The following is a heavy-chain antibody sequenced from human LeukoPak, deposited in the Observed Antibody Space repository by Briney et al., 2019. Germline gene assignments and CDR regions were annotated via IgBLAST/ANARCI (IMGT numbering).Heavy chain of an antibody. CDR2: GHHSESS. Sequence: SETLSLTCSVSGDSVTSTYWSWIRQPPGKGLEWIAYGHHSESSNYNPSFRSRVIIPVDTSRNQFSLRLSSVTAADTAIYYCAGESGGSLHDSTAAFHYWGQGILVIVSS. CDR1: GDSVTSTY. D-gene: IGHD2-8*02. V-gene: IGHV4-59*02. CDR3: AGESGGSLHDSTAAFHY. J-gene: IGHJ4*02.